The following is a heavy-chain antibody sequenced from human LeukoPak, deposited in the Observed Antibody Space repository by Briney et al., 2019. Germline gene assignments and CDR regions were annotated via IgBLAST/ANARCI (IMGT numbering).Heavy chain of an antibody. CDR2: IYYSDMYNSGST. D-gene: IGHD6-13*01. J-gene: IGHJ4*02. V-gene: IGHV4-59*12. CDR1: GGSISHYY. CDR3: ARLKADSSNWYWKYYFDY. Sequence: SETLSLTCTVSGGSISHYYWSWIRQPPGKGLEWIGYIYYSDMYNSGSTNYNPSVKSRVTISVDKSKNQFSLKLNSVTAADTAMYYRARLKADSSNWYWKYYFDYWGQGILVTVSS.